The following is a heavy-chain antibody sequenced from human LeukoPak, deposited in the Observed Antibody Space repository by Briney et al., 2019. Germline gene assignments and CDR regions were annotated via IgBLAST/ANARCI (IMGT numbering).Heavy chain of an antibody. Sequence: GGSLRLSCAASGFTFSDYWMSWVRQAPGKGLEWVANIKQDGSEKHYVDSLRGRFTISRDNAKNSLDLQLNSLRAEDTAVYFCARDLYYFDSSGYYASDLWGQGTLVTVSS. V-gene: IGHV3-7*01. J-gene: IGHJ5*02. CDR1: GFTFSDYW. CDR2: IKQDGSEK. CDR3: ARDLYYFDSSGYYASDL. D-gene: IGHD3-22*01.